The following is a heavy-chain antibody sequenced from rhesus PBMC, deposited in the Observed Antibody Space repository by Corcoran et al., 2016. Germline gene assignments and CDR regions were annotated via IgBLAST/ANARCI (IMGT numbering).Heavy chain of an antibody. CDR2: FNGNSGST. J-gene: IGHJ6*01. Sequence: QVQLQESGPGLVKPSETLSLTCAVSGASISSYWWSWIRQPPGKGLGWIGEFNGNSGSTYYNPSLKSRVTISKDASKNQFSLKLSSVTAADTAVYYCARGPIVVIKYGLDSWGQGVVVTVSS. V-gene: IGHV4-80*01. CDR1: GASISSYW. CDR3: ARGPIVVIKYGLDS. D-gene: IGHD3-28*01.